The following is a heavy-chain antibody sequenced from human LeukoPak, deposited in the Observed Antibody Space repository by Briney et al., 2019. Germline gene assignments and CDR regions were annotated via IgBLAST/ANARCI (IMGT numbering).Heavy chain of an antibody. CDR3: ARQNASSVYWDV. V-gene: IGHV4-39*01. D-gene: IGHD6-13*01. J-gene: IGHJ6*04. Sequence: SETLSLTCAVSGGSISSSSYHWGWIRQPPGKGLEWIGNIHYSGSTYYNPSLKSRVTISVDTSKNHFSLKLTSVTAADTAVFYCARQNASSVYWDVWGKGTTVTVSS. CDR1: GGSISSSSYH. CDR2: IHYSGST.